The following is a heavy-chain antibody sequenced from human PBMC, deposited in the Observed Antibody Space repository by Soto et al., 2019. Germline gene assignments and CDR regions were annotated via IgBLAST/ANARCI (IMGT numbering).Heavy chain of an antibody. Sequence: GGSLRLSCAASGFTFSSYAMSWVRQAPGKGLEWVSAISGSGGSTYYADSVKGRFTISRDNSKNTLYLQMNSLRAEDTAVYYCAKAKLEQWLVRRLYFDYWGQGTLVTVSS. CDR3: AKAKLEQWLVRRLYFDY. CDR1: GFTFSSYA. J-gene: IGHJ4*02. CDR2: ISGSGGST. D-gene: IGHD6-19*01. V-gene: IGHV3-23*01.